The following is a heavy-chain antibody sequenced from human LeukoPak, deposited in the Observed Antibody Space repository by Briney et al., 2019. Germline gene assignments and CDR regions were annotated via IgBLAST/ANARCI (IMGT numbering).Heavy chain of an antibody. J-gene: IGHJ4*02. Sequence: SETLSLTCTVSGGSISSYYWSWIRQPPGKGLEGIGYIYYSGSTNYNPSLKSRVTISVDTSKNQFSLKLSSVTAADTAVYYCARHSRSSSSSPFDYWGQGTLVTVSS. D-gene: IGHD6-6*01. CDR2: IYYSGST. V-gene: IGHV4-59*08. CDR3: ARHSRSSSSSPFDY. CDR1: GGSISSYY.